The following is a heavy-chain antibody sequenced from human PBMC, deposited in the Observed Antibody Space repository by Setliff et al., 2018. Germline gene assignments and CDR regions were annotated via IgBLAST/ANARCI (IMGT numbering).Heavy chain of an antibody. CDR2: IIPIFGTA. Sequence: SVKVSCKASGGTFSSYAISWVRQAPGQGLEWMGGIIPIFGTANYAQNLQGRVTMTMDTSTSTAYMELRSLTSDDTAVYYCARVLRLEWLLPTFDSWGQGTLVTVPQ. CDR1: GGTFSSYA. J-gene: IGHJ4*02. CDR3: ARVLRLEWLLPTFDS. V-gene: IGHV1-69*05. D-gene: IGHD3-3*01.